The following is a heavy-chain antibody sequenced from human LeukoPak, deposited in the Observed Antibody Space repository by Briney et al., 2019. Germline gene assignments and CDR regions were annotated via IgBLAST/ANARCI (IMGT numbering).Heavy chain of an antibody. D-gene: IGHD3-10*01. V-gene: IGHV3-23*01. J-gene: IGHJ4*02. Sequence: GGSLRLSCAASGFTFSSYSMNWVRQAPGKGLEWVSAISGSGGSTYYADSVKGRFTISRDNSKNTLYLQMNSLRAEDTAVYYCAKRSGSYGTFDYWGQGTLVTVSS. CDR1: GFTFSSYS. CDR3: AKRSGSYGTFDY. CDR2: ISGSGGST.